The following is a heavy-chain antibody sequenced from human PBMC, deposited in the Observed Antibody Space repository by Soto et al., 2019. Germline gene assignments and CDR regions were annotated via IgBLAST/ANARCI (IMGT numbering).Heavy chain of an antibody. D-gene: IGHD7-27*01. CDR1: GGSFSGYY. CDR3: ARGPSGDKVDS. J-gene: IGHJ4*02. V-gene: IGHV4-34*01. CDR2: INHSGST. Sequence: SETLCLTCAVYGGSFSGYYWSWIRQPPGKGLEWIGEINHSGSTNYNPSLKSRVTMSVDTSKSQLSLTLSSVSAADTAVYYCARGPSGDKVDSWGQGTLVTVSS.